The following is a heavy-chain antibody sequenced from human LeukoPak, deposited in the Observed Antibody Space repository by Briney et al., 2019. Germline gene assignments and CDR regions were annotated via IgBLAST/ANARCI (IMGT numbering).Heavy chain of an antibody. CDR1: GFTFSSYA. CDR3: AKAIRNLGWYFDL. Sequence: PGXSLRLSCAASGFTFSSYAMSWVRQAPGKGLEWVSGVTGSGNTRYYADSVKGRFTISRDNSKNTLYLQMDSLRAEHTAVYYCAKAIRNLGWYFDLWGRGTLVTVSS. V-gene: IGHV3-23*01. D-gene: IGHD3-3*01. J-gene: IGHJ2*01. CDR2: VTGSGNTR.